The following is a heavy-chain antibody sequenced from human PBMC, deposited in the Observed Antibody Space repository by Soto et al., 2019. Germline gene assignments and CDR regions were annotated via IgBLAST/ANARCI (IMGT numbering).Heavy chain of an antibody. V-gene: IGHV1-46*01. J-gene: IGHJ4*02. CDR1: GHTLINYY. CDR3: AINYYDSSAYLY. D-gene: IGHD3-22*01. CDR2: IDPSGNGT. Sequence: ASVKVSCKASGHTLINYYMHWVRQAPGQGLDWLGKIDPSGNGTSYAERFQGRITLTSDTSTNTVYVELSSLRSEDTAIYYCAINYYDSSAYLYWGQGTLVTVPS.